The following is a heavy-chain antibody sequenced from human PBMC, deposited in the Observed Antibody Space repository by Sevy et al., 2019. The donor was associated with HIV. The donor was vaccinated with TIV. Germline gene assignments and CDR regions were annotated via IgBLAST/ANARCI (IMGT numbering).Heavy chain of an antibody. CDR2: INHSGRT. V-gene: IGHV4-34*01. J-gene: IGHJ4*02. Sequence: SETLSLTCAVYGGSFSNDDWSWIRQPPGKGLEWSGEINHSGRTNYNPSLKSRVTISIDTSKNQFSLKLTSVTAADTAVYYCARCKATRVTMMVVVTTGYFLNWGQGALVTVSS. D-gene: IGHD3-22*01. CDR3: ARCKATRVTMMVVVTTGYFLN. CDR1: GGSFSNDD.